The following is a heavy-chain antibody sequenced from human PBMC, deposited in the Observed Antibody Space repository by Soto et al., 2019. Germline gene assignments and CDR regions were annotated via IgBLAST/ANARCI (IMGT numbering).Heavy chain of an antibody. Sequence: QVQLVESGGGVVQPGRSLRLSCAASGFTFSSYAMHWVRQAPGKGLEWVAVISYDGSNKYYADFVKGRFTISTDNSKNTLYLQMNSLGAEDTAVYYCARDPLWGTAMVLWYFDLWGRGTLVTVSS. CDR2: ISYDGSNK. CDR1: GFTFSSYA. D-gene: IGHD5-18*01. J-gene: IGHJ2*01. V-gene: IGHV3-30-3*01. CDR3: ARDPLWGTAMVLWYFDL.